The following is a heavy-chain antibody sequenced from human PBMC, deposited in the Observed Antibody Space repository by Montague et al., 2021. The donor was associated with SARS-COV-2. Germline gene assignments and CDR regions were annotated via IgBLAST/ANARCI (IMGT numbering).Heavy chain of an antibody. J-gene: IGHJ6*02. CDR2: IYHTGST. CDR1: GDSISTDNW. V-gene: IGHV4-4*02. Sequence: SETLSLTCVVSGDSISTDNWWTWVRLPPGKGLEWVGEIYHTGSTKYKPSLKSRVSMSVDKSWNQFSLKLSSATAADTAVYYCVRVPYRLLFVPRYYGMDVWGQGTTVTVSS. D-gene: IGHD2-2*01. CDR3: VRVPYRLLFVPRYYGMDV.